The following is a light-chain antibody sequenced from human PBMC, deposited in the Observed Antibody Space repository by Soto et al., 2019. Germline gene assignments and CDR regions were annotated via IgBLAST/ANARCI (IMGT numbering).Light chain of an antibody. CDR1: SSDVGGYNY. J-gene: IGLJ3*02. Sequence: QSVLTQPASVSGSPGQSITLSCTGTSSDVGGYNYVSWYQQHPGKAPKLMIYEVSSRPSGVSDRFSGSKSGNTASLTISGLQAEDEADYYCNSYTTGTTKFGGGTKLTVL. CDR2: EVS. CDR3: NSYTTGTTK. V-gene: IGLV2-14*01.